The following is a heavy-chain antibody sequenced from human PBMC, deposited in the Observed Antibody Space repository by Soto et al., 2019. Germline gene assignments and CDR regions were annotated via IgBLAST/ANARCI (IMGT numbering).Heavy chain of an antibody. Sequence: PSATLSVTCTGSGGSISSYYWSWIRQPPGKGLEWIGYIYYSGSTNYNPSLKSRVTISVDTSKKQFSLKLSSVTAADTAVYYCARSGREPIAYSSRWYRDEWGQRTLVIVYS. CDR2: IYYSGST. J-gene: IGHJ4*02. CDR3: ARSGREPIAYSSRWYRDE. D-gene: IGHD6-13*01. V-gene: IGHV4-59*01. CDR1: GGSISSYY.